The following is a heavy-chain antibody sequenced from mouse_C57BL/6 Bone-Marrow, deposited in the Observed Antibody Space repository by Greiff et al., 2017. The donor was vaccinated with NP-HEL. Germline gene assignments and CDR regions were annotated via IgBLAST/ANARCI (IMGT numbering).Heavy chain of an antibody. CDR1: GYTFTSYW. V-gene: IGHV1-69*01. CDR2: IDPSDSYT. Sequence: QVQLQQPGAELVMPGASVKLSCKASGYTFTSYWMHWVKQRPGQGLEWIGEIDPSDSYTNYNQKFKGKSTLPVDKDASTANMQLSSLTSEDSAGYYCQLGWDYFDDWGQGTTLTVSS. CDR3: QLGWDYFDD. J-gene: IGHJ2*01. D-gene: IGHD4-1*02.